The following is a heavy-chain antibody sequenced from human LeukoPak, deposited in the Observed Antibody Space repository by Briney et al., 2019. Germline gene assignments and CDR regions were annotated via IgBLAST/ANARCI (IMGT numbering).Heavy chain of an antibody. CDR3: AEGRWFDP. CDR1: GGSFSSYY. J-gene: IGHJ5*02. Sequence: SETLSLTCAVYGGSFSSYYWSWVRQPPGKGLEWIGEINPSGSNNYNPSLKSRVTISVDTSKRQVALKLSSVAAADTAVYYCAEGRWFDPWGQGTLVTVSS. CDR2: INPSGSN. V-gene: IGHV4-34*01.